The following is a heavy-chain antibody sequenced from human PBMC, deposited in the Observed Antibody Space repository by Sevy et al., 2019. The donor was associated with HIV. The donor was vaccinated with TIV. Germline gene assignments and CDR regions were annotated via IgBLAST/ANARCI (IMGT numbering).Heavy chain of an antibody. J-gene: IGHJ4*02. V-gene: IGHV3-23*01. CDR1: GFTFSSYA. Sequence: GGYLRLSCAASGFTFSSYAMSWVRQAPGKGLEWVSAISGSGGSTYYADSVKGRFTISRDNSKNTLYLQMNSLRAEDTAVYYCAKRRGVDFWSGYYSAYYFDYWGQGTLVTVSS. CDR3: AKRRGVDFWSGYYSAYYFDY. D-gene: IGHD3-3*01. CDR2: ISGSGGST.